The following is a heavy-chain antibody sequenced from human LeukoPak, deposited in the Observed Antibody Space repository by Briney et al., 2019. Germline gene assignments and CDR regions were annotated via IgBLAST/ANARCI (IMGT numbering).Heavy chain of an antibody. CDR1: GYTFTSYG. Sequence: ASVKVSCKASGYTFTSYGISWVRQAPGQGLEWMGWISAYNGNTNYAQKPQGRVTMTTDTSTRTAYMEMRSLRSDDTAVYYCARNGQQLYSDYWGQGTLVIVSS. CDR3: ARNGQQLYSDY. D-gene: IGHD6-13*01. CDR2: ISAYNGNT. J-gene: IGHJ4*02. V-gene: IGHV1-18*01.